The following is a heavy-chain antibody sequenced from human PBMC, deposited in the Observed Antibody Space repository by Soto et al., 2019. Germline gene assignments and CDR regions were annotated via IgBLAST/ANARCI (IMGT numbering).Heavy chain of an antibody. D-gene: IGHD6-6*01. V-gene: IGHV4-34*01. CDR1: GGSFSGYY. CDR2: INHSGST. CDR3: ARGIEAARRYYYYGMDV. Sequence: LSLTCAVYGGSFSGYYWSWIRQPPGKGLEWIGEINHSGSTNYNPSLKSRVTISVDTSKNQFSLKLSSVTAADTAVYYCARGIEAARRYYYYGMDVWGQGTTVTVSS. J-gene: IGHJ6*02.